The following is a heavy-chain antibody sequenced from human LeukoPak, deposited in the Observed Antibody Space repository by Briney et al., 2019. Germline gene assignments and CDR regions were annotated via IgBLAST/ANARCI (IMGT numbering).Heavy chain of an antibody. V-gene: IGHV4-39*01. Sequence: SETLSLTCTVSGXSISSSSDYWGWIRQPPGKGLQSIRSIYYRGNTYYTPSLKSRVTISVETSKNQFSLKLSSVTAGDTAVYYCASPPLDYGDYPIDYWGHGTLVTVS. CDR3: ASPPLDYGDYPIDY. CDR2: IYYRGNT. CDR1: GXSISSSSDY. J-gene: IGHJ4*01. D-gene: IGHD4-17*01.